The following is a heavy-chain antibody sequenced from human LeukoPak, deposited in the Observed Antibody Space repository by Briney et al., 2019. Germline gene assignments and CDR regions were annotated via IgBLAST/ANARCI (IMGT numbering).Heavy chain of an antibody. CDR2: ISWNSGSI. J-gene: IGHJ4*02. V-gene: IGHV3-9*01. CDR1: GFTFDDYA. Sequence: GGSLRPSCAASGFTFDDYAMHWVRQAPGKGLEWVSGISWNSGSIGYADSVKGRFTISRDNAKNSLYLQMNSLRAEDTALYYCAKAQRPLKLLWFGEFDYWGQGTLVTVSS. CDR3: AKAQRPLKLLWFGEFDY. D-gene: IGHD3-10*01.